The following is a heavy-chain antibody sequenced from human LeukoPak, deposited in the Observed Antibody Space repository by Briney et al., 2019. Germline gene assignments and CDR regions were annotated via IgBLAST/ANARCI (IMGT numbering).Heavy chain of an antibody. D-gene: IGHD5-18*01. CDR1: GFTFSSYG. J-gene: IGHJ6*03. CDR2: ISGSGGST. V-gene: IGHV3-23*01. CDR3: AKAPADWVDTARGYYMDV. Sequence: GGSLRLSCAASGFTFSSYGMSWVRQAPGKGLEWVSAISGSGGSTYYADSVKGRFTISRDNSKNTLYLQMNSLRAEDTAVYYCAKAPADWVDTARGYYMDVWGKGTTVTISS.